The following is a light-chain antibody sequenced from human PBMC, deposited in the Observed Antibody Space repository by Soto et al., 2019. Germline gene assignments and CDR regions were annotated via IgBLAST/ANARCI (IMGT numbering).Light chain of an antibody. Sequence: QPALTQPASVSRAPVRSITIFCTGTSSDVGGYNFVSWYQQYPGKAPKLMLYDVNIRPSGVSNRFSGSKSGNTASLTISGLQAEDEADYYCTSWTTSTTMIFGGGTKVTVL. CDR2: DVN. CDR1: SSDVGGYNF. V-gene: IGLV2-14*03. J-gene: IGLJ2*01. CDR3: TSWTTSTTMI.